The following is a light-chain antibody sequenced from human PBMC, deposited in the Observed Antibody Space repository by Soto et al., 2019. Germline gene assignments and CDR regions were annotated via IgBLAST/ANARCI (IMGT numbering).Light chain of an antibody. Sequence: DIVLTQSPATLSLSPGERATLSCRASQSVSSYLAWYQQKPGQAPRLLIYDASNRATGIPARFSGSGSGTDLTLTISSLEPEDFAVYYCQQRSNWPLYTFGQGTKLEIK. CDR2: DAS. V-gene: IGKV3-11*01. CDR1: QSVSSY. J-gene: IGKJ2*01. CDR3: QQRSNWPLYT.